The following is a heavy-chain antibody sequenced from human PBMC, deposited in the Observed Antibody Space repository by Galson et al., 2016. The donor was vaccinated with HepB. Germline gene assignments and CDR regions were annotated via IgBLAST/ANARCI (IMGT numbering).Heavy chain of an antibody. D-gene: IGHD3-10*01. CDR3: ARPRGSASYFVDWYFDL. CDR2: IYYSGNT. V-gene: IGHV4-39*01. Sequence: SETLSLTCTVFGGSISGSSYYWVWIRQPPGKGLEWIGSIYYSGNTYDNPSLKSRVTMSVDTSKNQFSLRLNSVTAADPAVYYCARPRGSASYFVDWYFDLWGRGTLVTVSS. CDR1: GGSISGSSYY. J-gene: IGHJ2*01.